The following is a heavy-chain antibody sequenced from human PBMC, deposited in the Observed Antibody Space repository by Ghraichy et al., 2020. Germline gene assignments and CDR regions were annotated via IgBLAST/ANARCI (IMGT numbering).Heavy chain of an antibody. CDR2: IYSGGST. D-gene: IGHD6-13*01. V-gene: IGHV3-53*01. CDR1: GFTVSSNY. J-gene: IGHJ2*01. CDR3: ARGRQGIGFFDL. Sequence: GESLNISCAASGFTVSSNYMSWVRQAPGKGLEWVSVIYSGGSTYYADSVKGRFTISRVNSKNTLYLQMNSLRGEDTAVYHCARGRQGIGFFDLWGRGTLVTVSS.